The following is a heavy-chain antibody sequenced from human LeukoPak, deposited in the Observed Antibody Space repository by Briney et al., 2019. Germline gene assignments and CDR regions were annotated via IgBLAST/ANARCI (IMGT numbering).Heavy chain of an antibody. Sequence: GESLKISCKGSGYIFTSDWIGWVRQMPGKGPEWMGIIYPGDSDTRYSPSFQGQITISADRSISTAYLQWSSLKASDTAMYYCARHASHYDTSAYPFDYWGQGTLVTVSS. V-gene: IGHV5-51*01. CDR1: GYIFTSDW. CDR2: IYPGDSDT. J-gene: IGHJ4*02. D-gene: IGHD3-22*01. CDR3: ARHASHYDTSAYPFDY.